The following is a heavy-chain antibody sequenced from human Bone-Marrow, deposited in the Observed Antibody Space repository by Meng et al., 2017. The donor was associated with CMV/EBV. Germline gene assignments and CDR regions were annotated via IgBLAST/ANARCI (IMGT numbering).Heavy chain of an antibody. Sequence: QLWWGQVGAEVKKPGASLKASCKASGYTFTGYYMHWGRQAPGQGLEWMGWINPNSGGTNYAQKFQGRVTMTRDTSISTAYMELSRLRSDDTAVYYCARSWELNWFDPWGQGTLVTVSS. J-gene: IGHJ5*02. D-gene: IGHD1-26*01. CDR1: GYTFTGYY. CDR3: ARSWELNWFDP. V-gene: IGHV1-2*02. CDR2: INPNSGGT.